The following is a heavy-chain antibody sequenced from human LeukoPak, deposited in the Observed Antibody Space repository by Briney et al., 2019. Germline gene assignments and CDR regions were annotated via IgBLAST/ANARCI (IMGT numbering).Heavy chain of an antibody. Sequence: GGSLRLSCAASGFTFSSYSMNWARQAPGKGLEWVSSISSSSSYIYYADSVKGRFTISRDNAKNSLYLQMNSLRAEDTAVYYCARDKRFGELFLHYYYYMDVWGKGTTVTISS. CDR3: ARDKRFGELFLHYYYYMDV. J-gene: IGHJ6*03. D-gene: IGHD3-10*01. V-gene: IGHV3-21*01. CDR2: ISSSSSYI. CDR1: GFTFSSYS.